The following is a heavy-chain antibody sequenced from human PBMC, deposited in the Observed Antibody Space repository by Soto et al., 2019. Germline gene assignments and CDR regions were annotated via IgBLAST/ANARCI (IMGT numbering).Heavy chain of an antibody. Sequence: GESLKISCKGSGYSFTSYWISWVRQMPGKGLEWMGRIDPSDSYTNYSPSFQGHVTISADKSISTAYLQWSSLKASDTAMYYCARSRTWNYFQHYYSGMDVWGQGTKVAVSS. CDR3: ARSRTWNYFQHYYSGMDV. J-gene: IGHJ6*02. D-gene: IGHD1-7*01. CDR2: IDPSDSYT. CDR1: GYSFTSYW. V-gene: IGHV5-10-1*01.